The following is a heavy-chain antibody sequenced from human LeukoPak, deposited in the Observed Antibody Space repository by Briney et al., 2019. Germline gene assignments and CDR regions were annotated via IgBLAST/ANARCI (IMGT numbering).Heavy chain of an antibody. CDR1: GFTFSSLW. V-gene: IGHV3-7*01. CDR2: INQDGGTT. J-gene: IGHJ6*03. Sequence: PGGSLRLSCAASGFTFSSLWMSWVRQAPGRGPEWVANINQDGGTTYYVASVKGRFTISRDNAKNSLSLQMSSLRAEDTAVYYCTKDRQGPNQYHMDVRGKGTTVTVSS. CDR3: TKDRQGPNQYHMDV.